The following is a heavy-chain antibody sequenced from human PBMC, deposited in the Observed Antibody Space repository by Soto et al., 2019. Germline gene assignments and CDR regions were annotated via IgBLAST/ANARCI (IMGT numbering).Heavy chain of an antibody. J-gene: IGHJ6*02. CDR1: GGTFSSYA. CDR3: ARSVVVVVAATPDYYYGMDV. CDR2: IIPIFGTA. V-gene: IGHV1-69*13. D-gene: IGHD2-15*01. Sequence: GASVKVSCKASGGTFSSYAISWVRQAPGQGLEWMGGIIPIFGTANYAQKFQGRVTITADESTSTAYMELSSLRSEDTAVYYCARSVVVVVAATPDYYYGMDVWGQGTTVTVSS.